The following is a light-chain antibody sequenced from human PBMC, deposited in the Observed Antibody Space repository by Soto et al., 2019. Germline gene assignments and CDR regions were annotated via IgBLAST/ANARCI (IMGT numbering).Light chain of an antibody. CDR2: GVT. Sequence: QSVMTQPASVSGSPGQSITISCTGASGDFGGYNYVSWYQQHPGKAPQLLIYGVTHRPSGVSNRFSGSKSGNTASLTISGLQADDEAEYYCNSYTNSNTLPVFGTGTKVTVL. V-gene: IGLV2-14*03. J-gene: IGLJ1*01. CDR3: NSYTNSNTLPV. CDR1: SGDFGGYNY.